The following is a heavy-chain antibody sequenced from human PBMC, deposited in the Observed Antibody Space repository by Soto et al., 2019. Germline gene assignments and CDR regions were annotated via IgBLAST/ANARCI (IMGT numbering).Heavy chain of an antibody. CDR3: ARSETYKGPWYFGS. Sequence: QVPLVESGGGVVQPGRSLRLSCAASGFTFSSYGMHWVRQAPGKGLEWVAVIWYDGSNKYYADSVKGRFTISRDHSKNTLYLQMNSLRAEDTAVYYCARSETYKGPWYFGSWGQGTLVTVSS. CDR2: IWYDGSNK. V-gene: IGHV3-33*01. J-gene: IGHJ4*02. D-gene: IGHD1-1*01. CDR1: GFTFSSYG.